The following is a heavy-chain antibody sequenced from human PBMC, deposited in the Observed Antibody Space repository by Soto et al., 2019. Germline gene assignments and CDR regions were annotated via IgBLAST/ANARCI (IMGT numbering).Heavy chain of an antibody. CDR2: IYYIGGP. Sequence: SETLSLTCSVSGESVSNGDYSWSWIRQPTGKGLEWLGYIYYIGGPYYNPSLQSRVTISLDTSKNQVSLNLSSVPSAETAVYFCARDPSQDYGDACCSHDLDDWGQGLTFTV. D-gene: IGHD4-17*01. J-gene: IGHJ6*02. CDR3: ARDPSQDYGDACCSHDLDD. V-gene: IGHV4-30-4*01. CDR1: GESVSNGDYS.